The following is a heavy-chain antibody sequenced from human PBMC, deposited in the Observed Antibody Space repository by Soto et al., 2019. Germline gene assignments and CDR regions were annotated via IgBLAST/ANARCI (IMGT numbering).Heavy chain of an antibody. J-gene: IGHJ4*02. CDR2: IYYSGST. CDR3: ARQEDDYGDYFDY. Sequence: PSETLSLTCTVSGGSISSYYWSWIRQPPGKGLEWIGYIYYSGSTNYNPSLKSRVTISVDTSKNQFSLRLSSVTAADTAVYYCARQEDDYGDYFDYWGQGTLVTVSS. V-gene: IGHV4-59*08. D-gene: IGHD4-17*01. CDR1: GGSISSYY.